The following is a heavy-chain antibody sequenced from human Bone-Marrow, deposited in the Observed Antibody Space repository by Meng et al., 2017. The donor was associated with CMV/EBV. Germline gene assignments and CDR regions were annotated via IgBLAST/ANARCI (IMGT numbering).Heavy chain of an antibody. CDR1: GFTFSDYY. J-gene: IGHJ6*02. D-gene: IGHD1-1*01. CDR2: ISSSGSTI. CDR3: ARGRGDNWYYYGMDV. V-gene: IGHV3-11*04. Sequence: GGSLRLSCAASGFTFSDYYMSWIRQAPGKGLEWVSYISSSGSTIYYAASVKGRFTISRDNAKKSLYLQMNSLRAEDTAVYYCARGRGDNWYYYGMDVWGQGTTVTVSS.